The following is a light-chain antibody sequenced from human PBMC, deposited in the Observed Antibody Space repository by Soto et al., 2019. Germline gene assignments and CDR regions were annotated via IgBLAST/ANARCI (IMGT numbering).Light chain of an antibody. CDR3: QQRKDYPLT. J-gene: IGKJ4*01. Sequence: IWVTQSPSLLSASPRDRVTITCLMSQGISSYSAWFQQKPGRAPKLLVYAASTLQSGVPSRFSGSGSGTEFTLTISSLQPEDFATYYCQQRKDYPLTFGGGTNVDIK. V-gene: IGKV1-9*01. CDR2: AAS. CDR1: QGISSY.